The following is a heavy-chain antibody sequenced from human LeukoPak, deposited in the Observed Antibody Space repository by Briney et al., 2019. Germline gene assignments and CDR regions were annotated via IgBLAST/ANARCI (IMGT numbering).Heavy chain of an antibody. CDR3: VRGPNYVRGSYRYFDY. CDR1: GAFISSGDYY. Sequence: PSQTLSLTCTVSGAFISSGDYYWSWIRQPPGKGLEWIGNIYYSGSTYYNPSLPSLKSRLTISVDTSKNQFSLRLTSVTAADTAVYFCVRGPNYVRGSYRYFDYWGQGSLVTVSS. J-gene: IGHJ4*02. CDR2: IYYSGST. V-gene: IGHV4-30-4*01. D-gene: IGHD3-16*02.